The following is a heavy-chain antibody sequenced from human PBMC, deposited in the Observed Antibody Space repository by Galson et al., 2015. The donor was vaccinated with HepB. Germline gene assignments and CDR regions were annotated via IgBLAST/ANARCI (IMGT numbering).Heavy chain of an antibody. CDR2: IYTSGST. V-gene: IGHV4-4*07. CDR1: GGSISSYY. J-gene: IGHJ5*02. CDR3: ARDLVDASYYDFWSGKNWFDP. D-gene: IGHD3-3*01. Sequence: ETLSLTCTVSGGSISSYYWSWIRQPAGKGLEWIGRIYTSGSTNYNPSLKSRVTMSVDTSKNQFSLKLGSVTAADTAVYYCARDLVDASYYDFWSGKNWFDPWGQGTLVTVSS.